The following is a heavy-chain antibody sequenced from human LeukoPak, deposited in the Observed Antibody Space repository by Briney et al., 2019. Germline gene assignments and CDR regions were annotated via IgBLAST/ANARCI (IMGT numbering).Heavy chain of an antibody. Sequence: GASVTVSCTASGYTFTGYYMHWVRQAPGQGLEWMGWINPNSGGTNYAQKFQGWVTMTRDTSISTAYMELSRLRSDDTAVYYCARDRGTTVVTPSAFDIWGQGTMVTVSS. D-gene: IGHD4-23*01. J-gene: IGHJ3*02. CDR1: GYTFTGYY. CDR2: INPNSGGT. CDR3: ARDRGTTVVTPSAFDI. V-gene: IGHV1-2*04.